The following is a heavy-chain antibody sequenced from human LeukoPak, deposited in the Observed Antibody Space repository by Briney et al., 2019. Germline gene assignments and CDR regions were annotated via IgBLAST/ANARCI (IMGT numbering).Heavy chain of an antibody. CDR1: GFTFSSYW. CDR3: AKDRNPLNRIAAPRPYFDY. Sequence: PGGSLRLSCAASGFTFSSYWMSWVRQAPGKGLEWVANIKQDGSEKYYVDSVKGRFTISRDNSKNTLYLQMNSLRAEDTAVYYCAKDRNPLNRIAAPRPYFDYWGQGTLVTVSS. D-gene: IGHD6-6*01. CDR2: IKQDGSEK. V-gene: IGHV3-7*01. J-gene: IGHJ4*02.